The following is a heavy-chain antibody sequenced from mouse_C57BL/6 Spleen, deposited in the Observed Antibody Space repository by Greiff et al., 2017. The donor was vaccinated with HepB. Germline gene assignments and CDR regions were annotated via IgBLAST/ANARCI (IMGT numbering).Heavy chain of an antibody. D-gene: IGHD2-1*01. CDR1: GYTFTSYW. CDR2: IHPNSGST. Sequence: QVQLKESGAELVKPGASVKLSCKASGYTFTSYWMHWVKQRPGQGLEWIGMIHPNSGSTNYNEKFKSKATLTVDKSSSTAYMQLSSLTSEDSAVYYCARGGIYSGAMDYWGQGTSVTVSS. V-gene: IGHV1-64*01. CDR3: ARGGIYSGAMDY. J-gene: IGHJ4*01.